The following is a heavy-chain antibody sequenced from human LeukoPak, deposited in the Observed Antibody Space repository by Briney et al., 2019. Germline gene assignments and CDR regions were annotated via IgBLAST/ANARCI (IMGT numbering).Heavy chain of an antibody. Sequence: GGSLRLSCAASGFTFSSYGMSWVRQAPGKGLEWVSALSGSGSTTYYADSVKGRFTISRDNSKNTVFLQVHSLRVGDTAVYYCAKAGYSSSWPFDSWGQGTQVTVSS. D-gene: IGHD6-13*01. V-gene: IGHV3-23*01. CDR1: GFTFSSYG. J-gene: IGHJ4*02. CDR2: LSGSGSTT. CDR3: AKAGYSSSWPFDS.